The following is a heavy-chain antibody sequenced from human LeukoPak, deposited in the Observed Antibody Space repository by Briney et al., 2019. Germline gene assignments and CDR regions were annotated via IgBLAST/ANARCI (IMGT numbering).Heavy chain of an antibody. CDR2: IKQDGSGT. D-gene: IGHD2-2*01. Sequence: PGGSLRLSCAASGFAFSSSWMSWVRQAPGKGLEWVANIKQDGSGTYYVDSLKGRFTVSRDNAKNSVYLQMNNLRAEDTAVYYCARRAPGYCITTSCPDTYYYYYYTDVWGKGTTVTVSS. CDR1: GFAFSSSW. CDR3: ARRAPGYCITTSCPDTYYYYYYTDV. V-gene: IGHV3-7*01. J-gene: IGHJ6*03.